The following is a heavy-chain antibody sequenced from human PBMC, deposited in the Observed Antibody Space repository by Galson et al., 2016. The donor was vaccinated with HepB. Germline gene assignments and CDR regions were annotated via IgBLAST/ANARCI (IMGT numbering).Heavy chain of an antibody. CDR2: ISVYNGDT. V-gene: IGHV1-18*04. CDR3: ARGGRWPPFDY. CDR1: GYTFDSYG. Sequence: QSGAEVKKPGASVKVSCKASGYTFDSYGISWVRLAPGLGLEWMGWISVYNGDTKFAQKFHDRVTMTRDTSTDTAYMELTGLTPDDPAVYYCARGGRWPPFDYWGQGSLVTVSS. J-gene: IGHJ4*02. D-gene: IGHD4-23*01.